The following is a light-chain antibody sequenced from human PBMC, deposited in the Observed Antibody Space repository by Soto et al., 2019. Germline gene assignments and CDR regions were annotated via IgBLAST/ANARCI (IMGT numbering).Light chain of an antibody. V-gene: IGKV3-20*01. CDR2: GTS. CDR1: QTVGTNF. J-gene: IGKJ1*01. Sequence: EIVLTQSPGTLSLSPGETATLSCRASQTVGTNFLAWYQQKPGQAPRLLMFGTSNRATDIPDRFGGSGSGTDFTLTISRLEPEDFAVYDCQQYGSSPWTFGQGTKVDSK. CDR3: QQYGSSPWT.